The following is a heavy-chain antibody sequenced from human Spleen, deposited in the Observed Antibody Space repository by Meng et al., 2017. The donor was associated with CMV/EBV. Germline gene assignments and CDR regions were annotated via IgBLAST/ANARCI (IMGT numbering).Heavy chain of an antibody. J-gene: IGHJ6*02. CDR2: ISSSGGST. Sequence: GGSLRLSCAASGFTFSTYAMYWVRQAPGKGLEWVSGISSSGGSTYYADSVKGRFTISRNKSKNTLYLQMNSLRAEDTDVYYCRTTHRDYDYGMDVWGPGTTVTVSS. CDR3: RTTHRDYDYGMDV. D-gene: IGHD1-14*01. V-gene: IGHV3-23*01. CDR1: GFTFSTYA.